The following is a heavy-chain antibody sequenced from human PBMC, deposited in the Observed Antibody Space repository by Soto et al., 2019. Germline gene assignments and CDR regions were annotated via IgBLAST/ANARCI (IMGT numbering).Heavy chain of an antibody. CDR1: GFTFSSYG. CDR2: IWYDGSNK. V-gene: IGHV3-33*06. D-gene: IGHD3-10*01. Sequence: QVQLVESGGGVVQPGRSLRLSCAASGFTFSSYGMHWVRQAPGKGLEWVAVIWYDGSNKYYADSVKGRFTYSRDNCQHTMYLQMNSLSAEDTAVYYCAKAMVRGVIDYWGQGTLVTVS. CDR3: AKAMVRGVIDY. J-gene: IGHJ4*02.